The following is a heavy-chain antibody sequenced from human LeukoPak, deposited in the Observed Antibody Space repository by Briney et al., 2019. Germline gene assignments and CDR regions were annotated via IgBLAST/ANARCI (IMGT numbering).Heavy chain of an antibody. CDR3: ARGPKREIFGVVIPFDD. J-gene: IGHJ4*02. CDR1: GGSFSGYY. D-gene: IGHD3-3*01. CDR2: INHSGST. Sequence: SETLSLTCAVYGGSFSGYYWSWIRQPPGKGLEWIGEINHSGSTNYNPSLKSRVTISVDTSKNQFSLKLSSVTAEDTGVYCGARGPKREIFGVVIPFDDWGQGRLVTV. V-gene: IGHV4-34*01.